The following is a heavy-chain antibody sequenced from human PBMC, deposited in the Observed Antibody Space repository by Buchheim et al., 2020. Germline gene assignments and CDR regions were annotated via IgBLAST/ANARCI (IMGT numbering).Heavy chain of an antibody. Sequence: EVQVVESGGGLVQPGGSLRLSCAASGFTFSSYEMNWVRQAPGKGLECVSYISSSGSTIYYADSVKGRFPISRENAKKQLYLQVNSLRAEDTAVYYCARGLGPARLDYWGQGTL. V-gene: IGHV3-48*03. CDR3: ARGLGPARLDY. CDR1: GFTFSSYE. J-gene: IGHJ4*02. CDR2: ISSSGSTI. D-gene: IGHD6-6*01.